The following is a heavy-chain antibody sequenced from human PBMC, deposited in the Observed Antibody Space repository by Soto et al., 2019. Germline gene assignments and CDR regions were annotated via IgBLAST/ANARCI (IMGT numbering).Heavy chain of an antibody. Sequence: APGKGLEWVAVIWYDGGNKYYADSVKGRFTISRDNSKNTLYLQMNSLRAEDTAVYYCAREYDYVWGSYQNFDYWGQGTLVTVSS. CDR3: AREYDYVWGSYQNFDY. J-gene: IGHJ4*02. V-gene: IGHV3-33*01. D-gene: IGHD3-16*01. CDR2: IWYDGGNK.